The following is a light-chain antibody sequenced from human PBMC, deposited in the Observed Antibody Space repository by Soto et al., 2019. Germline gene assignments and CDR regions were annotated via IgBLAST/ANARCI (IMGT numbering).Light chain of an antibody. V-gene: IGKV3-20*01. CDR1: QSVSSSY. J-gene: IGKJ5*01. CDR3: QQYGSSPIT. Sequence: EIVLTQSPGTLSLSPGERATLSCRASQSVSSSYLAWYQQKPGQAPRLLIYGASSRATGIPDRFSGSGSGKDFTLTISRLEPEDCSVYYCQQYGSSPITFGLGTRLEIK. CDR2: GAS.